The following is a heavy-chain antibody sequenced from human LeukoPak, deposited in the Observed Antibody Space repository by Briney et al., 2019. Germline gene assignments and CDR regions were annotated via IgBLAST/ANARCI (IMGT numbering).Heavy chain of an antibody. CDR2: IYYSGST. V-gene: IGHV4-59*12. CDR3: ARRPIAVAGTDYYYYYMDV. Sequence: SETLSLTCTVSGGSISSYYWSWIRQPPGKGLEWIGYIYYSGSTNYNPSLKSRVTISVDTSKNQFSLKLSSVTAADTAVYYCARRPIAVAGTDYYYYYMDVWGKGTTVTISS. J-gene: IGHJ6*03. CDR1: GGSISSYY. D-gene: IGHD6-19*01.